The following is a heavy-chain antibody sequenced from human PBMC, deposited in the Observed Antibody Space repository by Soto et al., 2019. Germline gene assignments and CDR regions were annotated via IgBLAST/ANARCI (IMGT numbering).Heavy chain of an antibody. CDR1: GYIFVNYG. D-gene: IGHD3-10*01. Sequence: ASVKVSCKASGYIFVNYGIAWVRQAPGKGLEWMGGFDPEDGETHYAKKFQGRVTMTEDTSTDTAYMELSSLRSEDTAVYYCATGRLVRGTFDYWGQGTLVTVSS. CDR3: ATGRLVRGTFDY. V-gene: IGHV1-24*01. CDR2: FDPEDGET. J-gene: IGHJ4*02.